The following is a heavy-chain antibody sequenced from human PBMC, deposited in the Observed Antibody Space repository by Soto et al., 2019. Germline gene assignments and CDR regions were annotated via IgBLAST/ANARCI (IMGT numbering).Heavy chain of an antibody. J-gene: IGHJ4*02. CDR1: GYTFTSYG. CDR3: ARDHPYGDYFRLRDY. D-gene: IGHD4-17*01. V-gene: IGHV1-18*01. CDR2: ISAYNGNT. Sequence: VASVKVSCKASGYTFTSYGISWVRQAPGQGLEWMGWISAYNGNTNYAQKLQGRVTMTTDTSTSTAYMELRSLRSDDTAVYYCARDHPYGDYFRLRDYGGQGPLVTVSS.